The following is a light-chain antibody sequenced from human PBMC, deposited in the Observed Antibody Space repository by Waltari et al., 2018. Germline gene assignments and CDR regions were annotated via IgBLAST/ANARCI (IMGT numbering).Light chain of an antibody. CDR2: AAS. V-gene: IGKV1-16*02. CDR3: QQYSSLPYT. CDR1: QDISNY. Sequence: DIQMTQSPFSVSASVGDSVTITCRASQDISNYLAWFQQKPGKAPKSQIYAASSLQGGVPSKFKGNGSATDFILTITRLQPEDSATYYCQQYSSLPYTFGQGTKLEIK. J-gene: IGKJ2*01.